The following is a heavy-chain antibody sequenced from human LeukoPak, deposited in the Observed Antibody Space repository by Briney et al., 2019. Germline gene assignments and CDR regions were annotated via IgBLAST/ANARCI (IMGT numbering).Heavy chain of an antibody. CDR2: INHSGST. CDR1: GGSFSGYY. CDR3: ARGGIAVAGKTYYYYYYMDV. J-gene: IGHJ6*03. Sequence: PSETLSLTCAVYGGSFSGYYWSWIRQPPGKGLEWIGEINHSGSTNYNPSLKSRVTISVDTSKNQFSLKLSSVTAADTAVYYCARGGIAVAGKTYYYYYYMDVWGKGTTVTVSS. V-gene: IGHV4-34*01. D-gene: IGHD6-19*01.